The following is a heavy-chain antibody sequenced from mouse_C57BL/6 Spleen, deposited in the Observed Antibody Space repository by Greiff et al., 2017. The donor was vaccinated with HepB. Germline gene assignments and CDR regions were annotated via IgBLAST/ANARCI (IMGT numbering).Heavy chain of an antibody. Sequence: EVMLVESGGGLVQPGGSMKLSCVASGFTFSNYWMNWVRQSPEKGLEWVAQIRLKSDNYATHYAESVKGRFTISRDDSKSSVYLQMNNLRAEDTGIYYCTDDYYGSSPYWGQGTLVTVSA. J-gene: IGHJ3*01. V-gene: IGHV6-3*01. CDR1: GFTFSNYW. CDR3: TDDYYGSSPY. D-gene: IGHD1-1*01. CDR2: IRLKSDNYAT.